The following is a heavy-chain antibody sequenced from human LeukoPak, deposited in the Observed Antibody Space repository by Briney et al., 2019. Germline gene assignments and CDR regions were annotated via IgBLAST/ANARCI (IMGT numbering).Heavy chain of an antibody. V-gene: IGHV1-18*01. CDR1: GYTFTSYG. D-gene: IGHD6-19*01. J-gene: IGHJ4*02. CDR3: ARAPSGWYLIY. CDR2: ISAYNGNT. Sequence: ASVKVSCKASGYTFTSYGISWVRQAPGQGVEWMGWISAYNGNTNYAQKLQGRVTMTTDTSTSTVYMELRSLRSEDTAVYYCARAPSGWYLIYWGQGTLVTVSS.